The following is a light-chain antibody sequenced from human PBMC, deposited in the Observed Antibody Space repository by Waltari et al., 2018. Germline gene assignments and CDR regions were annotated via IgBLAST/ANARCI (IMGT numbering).Light chain of an antibody. CDR1: QGISSY. Sequence: IPLTQSPSSLSASVGDRVIITCRASQGISSYLAWYQQKPGKAPKLLIYAASTLQSGVPSRFSGSGSGSDFTLTISSLQPEDFAIYFCQQFNSHPYTFGQGTKLEI. V-gene: IGKV1-9*01. CDR2: AAS. J-gene: IGKJ2*01. CDR3: QQFNSHPYT.